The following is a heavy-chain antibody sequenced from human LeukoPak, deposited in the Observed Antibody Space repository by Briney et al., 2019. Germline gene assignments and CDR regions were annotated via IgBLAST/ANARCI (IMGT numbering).Heavy chain of an antibody. J-gene: IGHJ4*02. V-gene: IGHV3-72*01. CDR3: ARVLGYSGYDLAY. D-gene: IGHD5-12*01. Sequence: PGGSLRLSCAASGFTFSDHYMDWVRQAPGKGLEWVGRTRNKAYSYTTEYAASVKGRFTISRDDSKNSLYLQMNSLKTEDTAVYYCARVLGYSGYDLAYWGQGTLVTVSS. CDR1: GFTFSDHY. CDR2: TRNKAYSYTT.